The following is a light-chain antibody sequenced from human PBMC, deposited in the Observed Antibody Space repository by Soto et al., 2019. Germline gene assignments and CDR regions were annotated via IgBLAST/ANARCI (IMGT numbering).Light chain of an antibody. J-gene: IGKJ4*01. CDR2: GAS. Sequence: ETVLTQSPGTLSLSPGERATLSCRASQSVSSSYLAWYQQKPGQAPRLLIYGASSRATGIPDRFSGSGSGTDFTLTISRLEPEDFAVYYCQQYGSSPSEVTFGGGTKVEIK. CDR3: QQYGSSPSEVT. CDR1: QSVSSSY. V-gene: IGKV3-20*01.